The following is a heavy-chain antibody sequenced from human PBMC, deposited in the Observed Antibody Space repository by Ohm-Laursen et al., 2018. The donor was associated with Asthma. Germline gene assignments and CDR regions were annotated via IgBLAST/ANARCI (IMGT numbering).Heavy chain of an antibody. CDR3: ARDSGMAVVVDAFDL. CDR1: GFTFRSYA. CDR2: MSYDGTNK. J-gene: IGHJ3*01. Sequence: SLRLSCTASGFTFRSYAMHWVRQAPGKGLEWVAVMSYDGTNKYHAASVQGRFTISRDNSKSTLFLQMNRLRVEDTAIYYCARDSGMAVVVDAFDLWGQGTMVTVSS. D-gene: IGHD6-19*01. V-gene: IGHV3-30-3*01.